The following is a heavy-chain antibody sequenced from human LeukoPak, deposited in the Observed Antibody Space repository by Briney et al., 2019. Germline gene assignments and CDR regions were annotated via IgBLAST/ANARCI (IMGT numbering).Heavy chain of an antibody. CDR3: TLGVDAFDI. Sequence: PGGSLRLSCAASGFTVSSNYMSWVRQAPGKGLEWVSVIYSGGSIYYADSVKGRFTISRDNAKNSLYLQMNSLRDEDTAVYYCTLGVDAFDIWGQGTMVTVSS. D-gene: IGHD3-16*01. J-gene: IGHJ3*02. CDR2: IYSGGSI. V-gene: IGHV3-53*01. CDR1: GFTVSSNY.